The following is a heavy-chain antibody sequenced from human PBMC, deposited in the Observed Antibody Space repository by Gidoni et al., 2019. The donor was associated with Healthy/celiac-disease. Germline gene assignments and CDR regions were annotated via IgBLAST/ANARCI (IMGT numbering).Heavy chain of an antibody. V-gene: IGHV3-30*18. D-gene: IGHD4-17*01. Sequence: QVQLVESGGGVVQPGRSLRLSCAASGFTFSSYGMHWVRQAPGKGLEWVGVISYDGSNKYYADSVKGRFTISRDNSKNTLYLQMNSLRAEDTAVYYCAKDRNHGDYVPSDYWGQGTLVTVSS. CDR2: ISYDGSNK. CDR3: AKDRNHGDYVPSDY. J-gene: IGHJ4*02. CDR1: GFTFSSYG.